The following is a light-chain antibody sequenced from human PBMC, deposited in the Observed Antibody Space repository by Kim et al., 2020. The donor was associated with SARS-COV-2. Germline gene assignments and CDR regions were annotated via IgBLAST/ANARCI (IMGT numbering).Light chain of an antibody. Sequence: GQGVPISCAGSSPNMGINTVNWYQQLPGTAPKLLMYAPNERPSGVPDRFSGFKSGTSASLAISGLQSEDEAYYYCTAWGGSLDGRVFGGGTQLTVL. V-gene: IGLV1-44*01. CDR3: TAWGGSLDGRV. CDR1: SPNMGINT. J-gene: IGLJ3*02. CDR2: APN.